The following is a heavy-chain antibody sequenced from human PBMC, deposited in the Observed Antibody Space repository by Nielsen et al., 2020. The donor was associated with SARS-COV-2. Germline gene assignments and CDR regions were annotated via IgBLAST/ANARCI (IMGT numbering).Heavy chain of an antibody. Sequence: GESLKISCEASGYRFTNYWIGWVRQMPGKGLEWMRIIYPGDSDTIYSPSFQGQGTISADKSINTAYLHWSSLKASDTAMYYCARVAEHGVGHYYYMDVWGKGTTVTVSS. CDR2: IYPGDSDT. D-gene: IGHD1-14*01. CDR3: ARVAEHGVGHYYYMDV. CDR1: GYRFTNYW. V-gene: IGHV5-51*01. J-gene: IGHJ6*03.